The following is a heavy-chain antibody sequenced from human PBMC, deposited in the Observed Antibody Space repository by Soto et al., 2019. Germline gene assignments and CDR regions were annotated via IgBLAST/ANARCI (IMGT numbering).Heavy chain of an antibody. CDR3: AKVNGDYHESNYYFDY. CDR2: ISGSGGST. J-gene: IGHJ4*02. Sequence: EVQLLESGGGLVQPGGSLRLSCAASGFTFSSYAMSWVRQAPGKGLEWVSAISGSGGSTYYADSVKGRFTISRDNSKNTLYLQMNSLRAEDTAVYYCAKVNGDYHESNYYFDYWGQGTLVTVSS. CDR1: GFTFSSYA. V-gene: IGHV3-23*01. D-gene: IGHD4-17*01.